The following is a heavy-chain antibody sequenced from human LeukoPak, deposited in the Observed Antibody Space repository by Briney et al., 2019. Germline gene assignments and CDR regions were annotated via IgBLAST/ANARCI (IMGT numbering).Heavy chain of an antibody. CDR2: IKSKTDGGTT. Sequence: GGSLRLSCAASGFIFSNAWMSWVRQAPGKGLEWDGRIKSKTDGGTTDYAAPVKGRFTISRDDSKNTLYLQMNSLKTEDTAVYYCTTDRMVRGVTFYYYYGMDVWGQGTTVTVSS. V-gene: IGHV3-15*01. J-gene: IGHJ6*02. CDR1: GFIFSNAW. D-gene: IGHD3-10*01. CDR3: TTDRMVRGVTFYYYYGMDV.